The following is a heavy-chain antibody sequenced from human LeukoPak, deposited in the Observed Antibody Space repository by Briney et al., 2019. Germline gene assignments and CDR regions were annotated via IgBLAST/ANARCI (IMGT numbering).Heavy chain of an antibody. J-gene: IGHJ4*02. CDR1: GFTFGDYA. Sequence: GGSLRLSCTASGFTFGDYAMSWVRQAPGKGLEWVSFIRSKVYGGTPEYAASVKGRFTISRDDSKGVAYLQMNSLKTEDTAVYYCTRDQTPYYWGQGTLVTVSS. CDR2: IRSKVYGGTP. CDR3: TRDQTPYY. V-gene: IGHV3-49*04.